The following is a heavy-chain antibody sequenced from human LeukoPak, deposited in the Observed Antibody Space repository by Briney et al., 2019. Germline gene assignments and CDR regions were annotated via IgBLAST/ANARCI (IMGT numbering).Heavy chain of an antibody. J-gene: IGHJ4*02. V-gene: IGHV4-34*01. CDR2: INHSGST. CDR3: ARTGIPGVFDY. D-gene: IGHD6-13*01. Sequence: SETLSLTCAVYGGSFSGYYWSWIRQPPGKGLEWIGEINHSGSTNYNPSLKSRVTISVDTSKNPFSLKLSSVTAADPAVYYCARTGIPGVFDYWGQGTLVTVSS. CDR1: GGSFSGYY.